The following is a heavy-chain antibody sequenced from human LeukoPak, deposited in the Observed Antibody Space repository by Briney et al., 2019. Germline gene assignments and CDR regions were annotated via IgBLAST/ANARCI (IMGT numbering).Heavy chain of an antibody. J-gene: IGHJ4*02. V-gene: IGHV3-30-3*01. CDR2: ISYDGSNK. CDR1: GFTFSSYA. CDR3: ARERELQDFDY. Sequence: GGSLRLSCAASGFTFSSYAMHWVRQAPGKGLEWVAVISYDGSNKYYADSVKGRFTISRDNSKNTLYLQMNSLRAEDTAVYYCARERELQDFDYWGQETLVTVSS. D-gene: IGHD3-10*01.